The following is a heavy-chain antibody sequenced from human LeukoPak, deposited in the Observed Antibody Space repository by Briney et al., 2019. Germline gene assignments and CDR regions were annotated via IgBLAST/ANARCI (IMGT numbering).Heavy chain of an antibody. CDR2: IYYSGST. D-gene: IGHD3-22*01. Sequence: MSSETLSLTCTVSGGSVSSGTYYWSWIRQPPGKGLEWIGYIYYSGSTNYNPSLKSRVTISVDTSKNQFSLKLSSVTAADTAVYYCARGPQYYYDSSGLDPWGQGTLVTVSS. CDR1: GGSVSSGTYY. V-gene: IGHV4-61*01. CDR3: ARGPQYYYDSSGLDP. J-gene: IGHJ5*02.